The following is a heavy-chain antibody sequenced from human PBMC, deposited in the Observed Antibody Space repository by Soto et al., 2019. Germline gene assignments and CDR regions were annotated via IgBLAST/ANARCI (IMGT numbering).Heavy chain of an antibody. CDR3: ASGTDDSSGKYGPFITFDL. CDR2: ISAYNGNT. CDR1: GYTFTSYG. J-gene: IGHJ3*01. V-gene: IGHV1-18*01. Sequence: ASVKVSCKASGYTFTSYGISWVRQAPGQGLEWMGWISAYNGNTNYAQKLQGRVTMTTDTSTSTAYMELRSLRSDDTAVYYCASGTDDSSGKYGPFITFDLWGPGTMVTVS. D-gene: IGHD3-22*01.